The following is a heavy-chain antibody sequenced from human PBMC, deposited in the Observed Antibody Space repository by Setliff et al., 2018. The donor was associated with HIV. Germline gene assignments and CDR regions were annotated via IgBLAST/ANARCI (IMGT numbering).Heavy chain of an antibody. CDR2: IYYSGTT. CDR3: ASEAWTSYRSSSGYYYYYMDV. J-gene: IGHJ6*03. CDR1: GDSVSSASYY. D-gene: IGHD6-6*01. Sequence: SETLSLTCTVSGDSVSSASYYWSWIRQPPGKGLEWIGYIYYSGTTKYNPSLKSRVTISVDTSKNQFSLKLTSVTAADTAVYYCASEAWTSYRSSSGYYYYYMDVWGKGTTVTVSS. V-gene: IGHV4-61*01.